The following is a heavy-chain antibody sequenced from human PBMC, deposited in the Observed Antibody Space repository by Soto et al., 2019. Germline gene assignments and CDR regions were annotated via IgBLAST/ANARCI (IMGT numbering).Heavy chain of an antibody. D-gene: IGHD3-16*01. J-gene: IGHJ4*02. V-gene: IGHV4-59*01. CDR2: IYYSGST. CDR1: GDSISSYY. Sequence: SETLSLTCTVTGDSISSYYWSWIRQPPGKGLEWIGYIYYSGSTNYDPSLKSRVTISVDTSKNQFSLKLSSVTAADTAVYYCARPYGGNFDYWGQGTLVTVS. CDR3: ARPYGGNFDY.